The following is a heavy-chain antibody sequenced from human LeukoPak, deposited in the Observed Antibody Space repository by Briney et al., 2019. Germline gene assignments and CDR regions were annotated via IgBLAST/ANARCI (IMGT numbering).Heavy chain of an antibody. CDR3: ARGGGYSYGNFDY. J-gene: IGHJ4*02. CDR2: INSDGSST. CDR1: GFTFSGYW. D-gene: IGHD5-18*01. Sequence: GGSLRLSCAASGFTFSGYWMHWVRQAPGKGLVWVSRINSDGSSTSYADSVKGRFTISRDNAKNMLYLQMNSLRAEDTAVYYCARGGGYSYGNFDYWGQGTLVTVSS. V-gene: IGHV3-74*01.